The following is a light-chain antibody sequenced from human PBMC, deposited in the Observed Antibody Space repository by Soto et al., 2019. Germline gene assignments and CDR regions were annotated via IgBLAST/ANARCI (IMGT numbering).Light chain of an antibody. CDR3: QECSSWPRT. CDR2: DAS. J-gene: IGKJ1*01. CDR1: QSVSNY. V-gene: IGKV3-11*01. Sequence: EIVLTQSPATLSSSPGERATLSCRASQSVSNYLGWYQQKPGQAPRLLIYDASNRATGIPARFSGSGSGTDFTLTISSLEPEDFAVYYCQECSSWPRTFGQGTKVEIK.